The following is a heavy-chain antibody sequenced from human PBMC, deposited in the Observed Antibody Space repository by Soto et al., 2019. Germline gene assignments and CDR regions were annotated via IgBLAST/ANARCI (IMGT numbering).Heavy chain of an antibody. CDR3: ARDRGRWMGKKAGNSGFGLNGDDDAFDI. Sequence: ASVKVSCKASGYTFTGYYMHWVRQAPGQGLEWMGWINPNSGGTNYAQKFQGWVTMTRDTSISTAYMELSRLRSDDTAVYYCARDRGRWMGKKAGNSGFGLNGDDDAFDIWGQGTMVTVSS. J-gene: IGHJ3*02. CDR2: INPNSGGT. D-gene: IGHD3-10*01. CDR1: GYTFTGYY. V-gene: IGHV1-2*04.